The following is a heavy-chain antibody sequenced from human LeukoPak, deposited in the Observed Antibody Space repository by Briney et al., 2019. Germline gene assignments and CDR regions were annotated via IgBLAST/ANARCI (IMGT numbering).Heavy chain of an antibody. D-gene: IGHD6-19*01. CDR3: ARDLQGYSSGWNRGDY. Sequence: GGSLRLSCAASGFTFNTYWMSWVRQAPGKGLEWVANTKQDGSEKYYVDSVKGRFTISRHNAKKSLYLQMNSLRAEDTAVYYCARDLQGYSSGWNRGDYWGQGTLVTVSS. V-gene: IGHV3-7*01. CDR2: TKQDGSEK. J-gene: IGHJ4*02. CDR1: GFTFNTYW.